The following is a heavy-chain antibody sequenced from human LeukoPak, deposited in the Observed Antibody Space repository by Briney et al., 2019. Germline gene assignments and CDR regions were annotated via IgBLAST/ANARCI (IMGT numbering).Heavy chain of an antibody. V-gene: IGHV3-21*05. D-gene: IGHD1-26*01. J-gene: IGHJ4*02. CDR2: ISGSGSDI. CDR3: ARDIGGSYSAIDY. Sequence: GGSLRLSCAGSGFTFSFYSLNWVRQAPGRGLEWVSFISGSGSDIFYADSVKGRFTISRDNAKNTVSLQMDSPRGDDTAVYYCARDIGGSYSAIDYWGQGTLVTVSS. CDR1: GFTFSFYS.